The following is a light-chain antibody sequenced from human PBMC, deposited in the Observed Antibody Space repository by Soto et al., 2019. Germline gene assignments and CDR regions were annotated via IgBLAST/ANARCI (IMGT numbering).Light chain of an antibody. Sequence: DIQMTQSPSTLSAFVGDRVIIACRTSQSINSWLAWYQQVPGKPPKLLIYKTSSLESGVPSRFSGSGSGTEFTLTITNLQPDDFTTYYCQQYNSYSIFSFGPGTKVDI. CDR1: QSINSW. J-gene: IGKJ3*01. CDR3: QQYNSYSIFS. V-gene: IGKV1-5*03. CDR2: KTS.